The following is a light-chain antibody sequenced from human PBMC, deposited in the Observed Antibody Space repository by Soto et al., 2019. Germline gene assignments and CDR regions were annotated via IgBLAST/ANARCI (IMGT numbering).Light chain of an antibody. CDR1: QSFRGL. Sequence: EIVIPQSPATLSVSPGARATLSCRASQSFRGLLAWYQQKPGQAPRLLIYDAYNRATGIPPRFSGSGSGTDFTLTISSLEPEDSAVYYCQQRHMWPITFGQGTKV. J-gene: IGKJ1*01. CDR3: QQRHMWPIT. V-gene: IGKV3-11*01. CDR2: DAY.